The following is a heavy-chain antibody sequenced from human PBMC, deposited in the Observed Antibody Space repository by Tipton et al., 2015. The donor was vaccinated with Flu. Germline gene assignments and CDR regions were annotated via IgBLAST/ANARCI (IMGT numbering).Heavy chain of an antibody. CDR2: LYYNGRT. Sequence: TLSLTCNVSGGSIANSPYYWGWIRQPPGKGLEWIGALYYNGRTYYNPSVKSRVAFSVDGSKNQFSLKLSSVSAADTAVYYCVREGDFTPDYWGQGTLVTFSS. V-gene: IGHV4-39*07. J-gene: IGHJ4*02. CDR3: VREGDFTPDY. D-gene: IGHD2-15*01. CDR1: GGSIANSPYY.